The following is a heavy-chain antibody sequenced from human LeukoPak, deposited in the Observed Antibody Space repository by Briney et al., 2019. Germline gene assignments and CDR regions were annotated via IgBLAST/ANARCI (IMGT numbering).Heavy chain of an antibody. D-gene: IGHD4-17*01. Sequence: GGSLRLPCAASGFTFSSYAMSWVRQAPGKGLEWVSAISGSGGSTYYADSVKGRFTISRDNSKNTLYLQMNSLRAEDTAVYYCAKDSDSGDFSFDYWGQGTLVTVSS. J-gene: IGHJ4*02. CDR1: GFTFSSYA. CDR2: ISGSGGST. V-gene: IGHV3-23*01. CDR3: AKDSDSGDFSFDY.